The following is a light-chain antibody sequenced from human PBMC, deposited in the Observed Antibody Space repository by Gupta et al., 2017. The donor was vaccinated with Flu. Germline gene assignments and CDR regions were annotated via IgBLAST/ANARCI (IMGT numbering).Light chain of an antibody. V-gene: IGLV2-23*01. CDR2: EGS. J-gene: IGLJ2*01. CDR3: CSYAGSSTLV. Sequence: QSALTQPASVAGSPAQSITSSCTGPSSDVGSYNLFSWYQQHPGKAPKLMIYEGSKRSSGVSNGFSGSKSGNTASLTISGLQAEDEADYYCCSYAGSSTLVFGGGTKLTVL. CDR1: SSDVGSYNL.